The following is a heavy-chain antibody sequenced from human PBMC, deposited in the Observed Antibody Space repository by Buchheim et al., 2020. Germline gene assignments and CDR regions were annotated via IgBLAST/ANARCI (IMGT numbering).Heavy chain of an antibody. CDR2: ISYDGSKK. Sequence: QAQLVESGGGVVQPGRSLRLSCAASGFTFSSYGMHWVRQAPGKGLEWVAVISYDGSKKYYADSVKGRFTISRDNSKNTLYLQMNSLRAEDTAVYYCAKDGYQLLPFDYWGQGTL. CDR3: AKDGYQLLPFDY. V-gene: IGHV3-30*18. D-gene: IGHD2-2*01. J-gene: IGHJ4*02. CDR1: GFTFSSYG.